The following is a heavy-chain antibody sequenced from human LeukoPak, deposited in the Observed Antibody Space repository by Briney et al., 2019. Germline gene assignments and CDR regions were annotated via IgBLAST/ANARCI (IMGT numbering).Heavy chain of an antibody. Sequence: GESLKISCKGSGYSFTNYWIGWVRQMPGKGLEWMGIIYPGDSDTRYSPSFQGQVTISADKSITTAYLRWSSLKASDTAMYYCARLASAWNFDYWGQGTLVTVSS. V-gene: IGHV5-51*01. CDR3: ARLASAWNFDY. J-gene: IGHJ4*02. CDR2: IYPGDSDT. D-gene: IGHD6-19*01. CDR1: GYSFTNYW.